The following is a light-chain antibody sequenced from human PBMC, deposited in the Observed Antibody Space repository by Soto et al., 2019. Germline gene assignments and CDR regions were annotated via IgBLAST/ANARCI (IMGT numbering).Light chain of an antibody. CDR3: VLYMGTGISV. V-gene: IGLV8-61*01. J-gene: IGLJ2*01. CDR2: NTN. Sequence: QAVVTQEPSFSVSPGGAVTLTCGLSSGSVSASYYPSWYQQTPGQAPRTLIYNTNSRSLGVPDRFSGSILGNKAALTITGAQADDEYDYYCVLYMGTGISVFGGGTKLTVL. CDR1: SGSVSASYY.